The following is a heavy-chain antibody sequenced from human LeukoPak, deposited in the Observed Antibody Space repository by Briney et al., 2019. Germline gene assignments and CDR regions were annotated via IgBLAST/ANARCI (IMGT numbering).Heavy chain of an antibody. CDR3: ARVSDISVAAYFDY. CDR2: ISWNGGST. D-gene: IGHD6-19*01. J-gene: IGHJ4*02. CDR1: GFTFDDYA. Sequence: GGSLRLSCAASGFTFDDYAMHWVRQAPGKGLEWVSGISWNGGSTGYADSVKGRFTISRDNAKNSLYLQMNSLRAEDTALYYCARVSDISVAAYFDYWGQGTLVTVSS. V-gene: IGHV3-20*04.